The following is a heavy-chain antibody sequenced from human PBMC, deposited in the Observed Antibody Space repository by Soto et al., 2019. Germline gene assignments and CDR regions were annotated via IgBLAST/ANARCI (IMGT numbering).Heavy chain of an antibody. V-gene: IGHV3-23*01. CDR3: AKDAISGDGIWLMDS. D-gene: IGHD4-17*01. CDR1: GFTFRNYA. Sequence: GALRLSCAASGFTFRNYAMTWARQAPGKGLEWVSSLLRSGSSAYYADSVRGRFTISSDTSANSLYLQMDNLRAEDTAIYYCAKDAISGDGIWLMDSWGQGTVVTVSS. J-gene: IGHJ5*02. CDR2: LLRSGSSA.